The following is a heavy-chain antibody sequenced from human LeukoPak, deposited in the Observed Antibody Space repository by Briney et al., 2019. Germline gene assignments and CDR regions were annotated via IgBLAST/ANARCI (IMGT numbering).Heavy chain of an antibody. D-gene: IGHD2-2*01. CDR2: ISAYNGNT. J-gene: IGHJ6*04. CDR3: ARDSLGYCSSTSCYQGAYYYYGMDV. V-gene: IGHV1-18*04. CDR1: GYTFTSYG. Sequence: GASVKVSCKASGYTFTSYGISWVRQAPGQGLEWMGWISAYNGNTNYAQKLQGRVTTTTDTSTSTAYMELRSLRSDDTAVYYCARDSLGYCSSTSCYQGAYYYYGMDVWGKGTTVTVSS.